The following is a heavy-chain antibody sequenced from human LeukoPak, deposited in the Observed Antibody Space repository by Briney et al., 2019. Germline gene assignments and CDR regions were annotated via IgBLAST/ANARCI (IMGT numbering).Heavy chain of an antibody. Sequence: SETLSLTCTVSGGSVSGYHWSWIRQPPGQGLECIGHIYFTGSTTYDPSLMSRVTISVDTSQNQFSLSLTSVTSADTAVYYCARVTAAGGGFDHWGQGTLVTVSS. CDR2: IYFTGST. CDR1: GGSVSGYH. CDR3: ARVTAAGGGFDH. V-gene: IGHV4-59*02. J-gene: IGHJ4*02. D-gene: IGHD2-15*01.